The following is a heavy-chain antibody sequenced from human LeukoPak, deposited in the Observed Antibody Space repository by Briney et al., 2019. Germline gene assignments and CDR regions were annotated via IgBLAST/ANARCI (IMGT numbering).Heavy chain of an antibody. CDR1: GGSISSYY. Sequence: SETLSLTCTVSGGSISSYYWSWIRQPAGKGLEWIGRIYTSGSTNYNPSLKSRVTMSVDTSKNQFSLKLSSVTAADTAVYYCAREGYDGMISGMATIPDRFDPWGQGTLVTVSS. D-gene: IGHD5-24*01. CDR3: AREGYDGMISGMATIPDRFDP. J-gene: IGHJ5*02. CDR2: IYTSGST. V-gene: IGHV4-4*07.